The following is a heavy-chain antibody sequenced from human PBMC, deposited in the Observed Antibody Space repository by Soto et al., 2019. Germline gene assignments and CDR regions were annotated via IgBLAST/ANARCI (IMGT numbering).Heavy chain of an antibody. J-gene: IGHJ4*02. Sequence: QVQLQESGPGLVKPSETLSLTCTVSGGSISSYYWSWIRQPPGKGLEWIGYIYYSGSTNDNPSLKSRVTISVDTSKNQFSLKLSSVTAADTAVYYCARVMPDYGGNPENGAFDYLGQGTLVTVSS. V-gene: IGHV4-59*01. CDR2: IYYSGST. D-gene: IGHD4-17*01. CDR3: ARVMPDYGGNPENGAFDY. CDR1: GGSISSYY.